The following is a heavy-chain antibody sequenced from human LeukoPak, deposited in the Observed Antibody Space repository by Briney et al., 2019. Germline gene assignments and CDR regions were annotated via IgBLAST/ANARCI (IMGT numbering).Heavy chain of an antibody. CDR2: ISWNSGSI. J-gene: IGHJ4*02. CDR3: AKDKGPSGSHTEL. Sequence: GGSLRLSCAASGFTFDDYAMHWVRQAPGKGLEWVSGISWNSGSIGYADSVKGRFTISRDNAKNSLYLQMNSLRAEDTALYYCAKDKGPSGSHTELWGQGTLVTVSS. CDR1: GFTFDDYA. D-gene: IGHD1-26*01. V-gene: IGHV3-9*01.